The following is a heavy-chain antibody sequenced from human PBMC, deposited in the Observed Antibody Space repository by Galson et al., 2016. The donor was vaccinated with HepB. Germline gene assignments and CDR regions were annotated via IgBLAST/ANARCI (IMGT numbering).Heavy chain of an antibody. D-gene: IGHD4-11*01. J-gene: IGHJ6*02. Sequence: SLRLSCAASGFTVSSNYMNWVRQAPGKGLEWVSIIYSGGTTYYADSVKGRFTISRDSSKNTLYLQMNSLRAEDTALYYYARDHSNAPRFYHYGMDVWGQGTTVTVSS. CDR3: ARDHSNAPRFYHYGMDV. V-gene: IGHV3-66*01. CDR1: GFTVSSNY. CDR2: IYSGGTT.